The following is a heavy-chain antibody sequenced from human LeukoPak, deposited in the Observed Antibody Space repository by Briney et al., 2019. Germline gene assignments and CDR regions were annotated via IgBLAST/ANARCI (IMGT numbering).Heavy chain of an antibody. CDR3: ASLYSSSWYDYYYGMDV. D-gene: IGHD6-13*01. CDR1: GGSISSYY. J-gene: IGHJ6*02. CDR2: IYYSGST. V-gene: IGHV4-59*08. Sequence: SETLSLTCTVSGGSISSYYWSWIRQPPGKGLEWIGYIYYSGSTNYNPSLKSRVTISVDTSKNQFSLKLSSVTAADTAVYYCASLYSSSWYDYYYGMDVWGQGTTVTVSS.